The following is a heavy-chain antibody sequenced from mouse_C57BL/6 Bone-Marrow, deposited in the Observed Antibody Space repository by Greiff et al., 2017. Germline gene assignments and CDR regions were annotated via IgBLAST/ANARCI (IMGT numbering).Heavy chain of an antibody. Sequence: VQGVESGPELVKPGASVKISCKASGYSFTSYYLHWVKQRPGQGLEWIGWIYPGSGNTKYNEKFKGKATLTADTSSSTAYMQLSSLTSEDSAVYYCAKGPQAWFAYWGQGTLVTVSA. CDR2: IYPGSGNT. V-gene: IGHV1-66*01. D-gene: IGHD3-3*01. CDR1: GYSFTSYY. J-gene: IGHJ3*01. CDR3: AKGPQAWFAY.